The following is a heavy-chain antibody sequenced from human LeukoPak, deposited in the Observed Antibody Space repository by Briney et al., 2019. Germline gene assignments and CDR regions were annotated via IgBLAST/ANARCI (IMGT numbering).Heavy chain of an antibody. CDR1: GGSFSGYY. J-gene: IGHJ6*02. V-gene: IGHV4-34*01. D-gene: IGHD2-15*01. Sequence: SETLSLTCAVYGGSFSGYYWSWIHQPPGKGLEWIGEINHSGSTNYNPSLKSRVIISVDTSKNQFSLKLGSVTAADTAVYYCARVNWWSSMDVWGQGTTVTVSS. CDR3: ARVNWWSSMDV. CDR2: INHSGST.